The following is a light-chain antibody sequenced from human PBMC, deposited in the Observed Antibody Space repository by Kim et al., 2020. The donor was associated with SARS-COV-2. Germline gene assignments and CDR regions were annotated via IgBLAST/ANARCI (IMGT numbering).Light chain of an antibody. CDR3: ETWDDSVNGWV. V-gene: IGLV1-36*01. J-gene: IGLJ3*02. Sequence: QSVLTQPPSVSEAPRQRVTISCSGNSSNIGNNAVNWYQQFPGKAPKLLIYYNDLLSSGVSDRFSGSKSGTSASLAISGLQSEDEADYYCETWDDSVNGWVFGGGTKVTVL. CDR2: YND. CDR1: SSNIGNNA.